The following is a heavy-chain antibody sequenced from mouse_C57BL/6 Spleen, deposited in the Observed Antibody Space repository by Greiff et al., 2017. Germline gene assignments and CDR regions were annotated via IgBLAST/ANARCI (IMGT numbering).Heavy chain of an antibody. CDR1: GYAFSSYW. CDR3: ARSGYDYEASFAY. D-gene: IGHD2-4*01. CDR2: IYPGDGDT. Sequence: VQLQQSGAELVKPGASVKISCKASGYAFSSYWMNWVKQRPGKGLEWIGQIYPGDGDTNDNGKFKGKATLTADKSSSTAYMQLSSLTSEDSAVYFCARSGYDYEASFAYWGQGTLVTVSA. V-gene: IGHV1-80*01. J-gene: IGHJ3*01.